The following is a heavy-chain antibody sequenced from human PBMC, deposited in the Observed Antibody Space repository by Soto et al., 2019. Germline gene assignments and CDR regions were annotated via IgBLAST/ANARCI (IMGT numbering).Heavy chain of an antibody. CDR3: ATDSPSSGSDY. D-gene: IGHD6-19*01. CDR2: ISADNGNT. J-gene: IGHJ4*02. CDR1: GYTFTIYG. V-gene: IGHV1-18*01. Sequence: ASVKVSCKASGYTFTIYGISWMRQAPGQGLEWMGWISADNGNTNYAQKFQGRVTMTRNTSASTAYMELSSLRSEDTAVYYCATDSPSSGSDYWGQGTLVTVSS.